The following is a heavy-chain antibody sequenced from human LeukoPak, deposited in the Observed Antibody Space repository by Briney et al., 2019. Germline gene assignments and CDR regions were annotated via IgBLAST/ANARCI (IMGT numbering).Heavy chain of an antibody. CDR3: ARDASGDLRRVDY. CDR2: ISTYNGNT. Sequence: ASVKVSCKASGYTFTNYGISWVRQAPGQGLEWMGWISTYNGNTKYAQKFQGRVTLTTDTSTTTAYMEVRRLKSDETAVYYCARDASGDLRRVDYWGQGTLVTVSS. CDR1: GYTFTNYG. J-gene: IGHJ4*02. D-gene: IGHD3-10*01. V-gene: IGHV1-18*01.